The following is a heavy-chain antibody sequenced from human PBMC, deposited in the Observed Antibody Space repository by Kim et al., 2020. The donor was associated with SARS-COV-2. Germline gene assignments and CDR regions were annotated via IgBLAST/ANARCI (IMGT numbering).Heavy chain of an antibody. J-gene: IGHJ6*02. CDR1: GFTFSSYG. Sequence: GGSLRLSCAASGFTFSSYGMHWVRQAPGKGLEWVAVISYGGSNKYYADSVKGRFTISRDNSKNTLYLQMNSLRAEDTAVYYCAKDSVIGWFGEGYGMDVWGQGTTVTVSS. CDR3: AKDSVIGWFGEGYGMDV. V-gene: IGHV3-30*18. CDR2: ISYGGSNK. D-gene: IGHD3-10*01.